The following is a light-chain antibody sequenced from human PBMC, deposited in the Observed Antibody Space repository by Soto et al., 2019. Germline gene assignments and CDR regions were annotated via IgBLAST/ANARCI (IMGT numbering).Light chain of an antibody. CDR2: GVN. CDR1: SSDVGGSDY. V-gene: IGLV2-8*01. J-gene: IGLJ1*01. CDR3: SSYAGSNKYV. Sequence: QSVLTQPPSASGSPGQSVTISCTGASSDVGGSDYVSWYQQHPGKAPKLVIFGVNKRPSGVPDRFSGSKSGYTASLTVSGLQADDEAEYFCSSYAGSNKYVFGTGPKLTVL.